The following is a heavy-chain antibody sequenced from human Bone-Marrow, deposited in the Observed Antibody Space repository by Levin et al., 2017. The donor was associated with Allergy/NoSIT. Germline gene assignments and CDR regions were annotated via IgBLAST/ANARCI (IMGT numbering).Heavy chain of an antibody. CDR3: AGGDIVAPIFGY. J-gene: IGHJ4*02. CDR1: GGSISSGGYY. V-gene: IGHV4-31*03. CDR2: IYYSGST. Sequence: SETLSLTCTVSGGSISSGGYYWSWIRQHPGKGLEWIGYIYYSGSTYYNPSLTSRVTISVDTSKNQFSLKLSSVTAADTAVYYCAGGDIVAPIFGYWGQGPLVTVSS. D-gene: IGHD5-12*01.